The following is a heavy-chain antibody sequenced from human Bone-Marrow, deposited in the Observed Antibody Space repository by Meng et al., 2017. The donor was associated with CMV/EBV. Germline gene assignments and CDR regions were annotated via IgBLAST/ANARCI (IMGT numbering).Heavy chain of an antibody. CDR1: GLTFSSYE. D-gene: IGHD2-2*01. Sequence: GESLKISCAVSGLTFSSYEMNWVRQAPGKGLEWVSYISSSGSTIYYADSVKGRFTISRDNAKNSLYLQMNSLRAEDTAVYYCARGDCSSTSCYGGEYYGMDVWGQGTTVTVSS. CDR2: ISSSGSTI. CDR3: ARGDCSSTSCYGGEYYGMDV. V-gene: IGHV3-48*03. J-gene: IGHJ6*02.